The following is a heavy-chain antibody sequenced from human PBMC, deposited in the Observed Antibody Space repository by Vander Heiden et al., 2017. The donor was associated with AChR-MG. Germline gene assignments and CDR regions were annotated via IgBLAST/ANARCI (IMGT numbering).Heavy chain of an antibody. Sequence: GLEWVSYISSRGSTIYYADSVKGRFTISRDNAKNSLYLQMNSLRAEDTAVYYCAREEDVWGQGTTVTVSS. CDR3: AREEDV. CDR2: ISSRGSTI. J-gene: IGHJ6*02. V-gene: IGHV3-11*01.